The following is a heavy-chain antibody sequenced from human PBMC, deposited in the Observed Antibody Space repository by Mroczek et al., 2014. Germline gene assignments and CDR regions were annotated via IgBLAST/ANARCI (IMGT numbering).Heavy chain of an antibody. CDR2: IWYDGSNK. CDR1: GFTFSSYG. V-gene: IGHV3-33*01. Sequence: QVQLVQSGGGVVQPGRSLRLSCAASGFTFSSYGMHWVRQAPGKGLEWVAVIWYDGSNKYYADSVKGRFTISRDNSKNTLYLQMNSLRAEDTAVYYCARDLWSSGWGLPLTRGDPPGRGQGTPGPPSP. J-gene: IGHJ4*02. D-gene: IGHD6-19*01. CDR3: ARDLWSSGWGLPLTRGDPPG.